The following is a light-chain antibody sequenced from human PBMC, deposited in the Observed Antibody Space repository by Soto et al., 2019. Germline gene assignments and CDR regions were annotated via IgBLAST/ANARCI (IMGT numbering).Light chain of an antibody. CDR1: QSVRSY. V-gene: IGKV3-11*01. J-gene: IGKJ5*01. CDR2: DAS. CDR3: PQTSNRPLS. Sequence: VLTQFPSTLCLAPGERVTLSCRASQSVRSYLAWYQQQPGQAPRLLIYDASNRATRIPASFGGSGSGTDFTLTISSLEPEDFATCCCPQTSNRPLSSAQGTRLEIK.